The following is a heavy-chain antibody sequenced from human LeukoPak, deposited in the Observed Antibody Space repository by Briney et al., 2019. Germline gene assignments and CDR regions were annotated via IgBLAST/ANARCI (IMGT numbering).Heavy chain of an antibody. CDR3: ARRAGYSSSWYYFDS. CDR1: GYSFTSYW. D-gene: IGHD6-13*01. Sequence: GESLKISCKGSGYSFTSYWIGWVRQMPGKGLEWMGIIYPGDSDTRYSPSFQGQVTISADKSISNAYMQWSSLEASDTAMYYCARRAGYSSSWYYFDSWGQGTLVTVPS. V-gene: IGHV5-51*01. J-gene: IGHJ4*02. CDR2: IYPGDSDT.